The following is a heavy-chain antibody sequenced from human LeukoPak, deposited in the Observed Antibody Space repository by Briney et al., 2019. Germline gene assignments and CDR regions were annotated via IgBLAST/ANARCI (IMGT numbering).Heavy chain of an antibody. J-gene: IGHJ4*02. D-gene: IGHD2-21*01. CDR3: ARDGRDCRDDTCYSDY. V-gene: IGHV3-53*01. Sequence: GGSLRLSCAASGFTVSSNFVSWVRQAPGKGLEWVSVIYSGGGTFYAASVKGRFTLSRDNSKNTLYLQMNNLRAEDTAVYYCARDGRDCRDDTCYSDYWGQGTLVTVSS. CDR1: GFTVSSNF. CDR2: IYSGGGT.